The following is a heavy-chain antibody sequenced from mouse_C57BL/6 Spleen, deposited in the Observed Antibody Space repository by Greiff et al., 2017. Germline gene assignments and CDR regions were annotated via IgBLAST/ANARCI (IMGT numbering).Heavy chain of an antibody. J-gene: IGHJ4*01. D-gene: IGHD6-1*01. CDR1: GYAFTNYL. V-gene: IGHV1-54*01. CDR2: INPGSGGT. Sequence: QVQLQQSGAELVRPGTSVKVSCKASGYAFTNYLIEWVKQRPGQGLEWIGVINPGSGGTNYNEKFKGKATLTADKSSSTAYMQLSSLTSEASAVSFCARSSGYAMDYWGQGTSVTVSS. CDR3: ARSSGYAMDY.